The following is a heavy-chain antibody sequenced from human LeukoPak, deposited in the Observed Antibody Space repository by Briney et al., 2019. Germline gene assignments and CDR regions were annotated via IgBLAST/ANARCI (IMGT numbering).Heavy chain of an antibody. CDR3: AKSFIGILRGFDY. J-gene: IGHJ4*02. Sequence: GGSLRLSCAASGFTVSNNYMSWVRQAPGKGLEWVSGTTGSGVSTYYADSVKGRFTISRDNSKNTLDLQMNSLRAEDTAVYYCAKSFIGILRGFDYWGQGTLVTVSS. CDR2: TTGSGVST. V-gene: IGHV3-23*01. D-gene: IGHD3-16*02. CDR1: GFTVSNNY.